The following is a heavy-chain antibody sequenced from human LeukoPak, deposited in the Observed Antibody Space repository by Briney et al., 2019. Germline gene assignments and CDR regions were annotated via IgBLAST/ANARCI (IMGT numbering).Heavy chain of an antibody. V-gene: IGHV3-23*01. CDR3: AKDATPGNSVYDHFDY. CDR2: IGSGDDL. D-gene: IGHD5/OR15-5a*01. Sequence: PGGSLRLSCAASGFTFRIHAMSWVRQAPGKGLEWVSTIGSGDDLHCADSVKGRFTVSRDDPQNTLYLQMNSLRAEDAAIYYCAKDATPGNSVYDHFDYWGQGALVTVSS. J-gene: IGHJ4*02. CDR1: GFTFRIHA.